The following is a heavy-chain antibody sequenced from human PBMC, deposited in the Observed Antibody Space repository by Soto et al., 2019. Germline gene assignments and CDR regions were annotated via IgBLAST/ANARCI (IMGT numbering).Heavy chain of an antibody. CDR2: IYYSGET. CDR1: GVSDSSYL. CDR3: ARGHMGWFDP. V-gene: IGHV4-59*02. J-gene: IGHJ5*02. D-gene: IGHD3-16*01. Sequence: SESRSIRWPGYGVSDSSYLWSWIRQPPGKGLEWIGYIYYSGETNSNPSLKSRVTMSVDTSKNQFSLRLNSVTAADSAVYYCARGHMGWFDPWGLGTLVTVSS.